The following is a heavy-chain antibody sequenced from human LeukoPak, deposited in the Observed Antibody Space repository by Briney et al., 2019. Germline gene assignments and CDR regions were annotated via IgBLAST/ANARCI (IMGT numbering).Heavy chain of an antibody. CDR3: ARGGAVAIDY. V-gene: IGHV3-21*01. J-gene: IGHJ4*02. D-gene: IGHD6-19*01. CDR1: GFTFSSYS. Sequence: PGGSLRLSCAASGFTFSSYSMNWVRQAPGKGLEWVSSISSTSTYTYFADSVKGRFTISRDNAKSSMYLQMNSLRADDTAVYYCARGGAVAIDYWGQGTLVTVSS. CDR2: ISSTSTYT.